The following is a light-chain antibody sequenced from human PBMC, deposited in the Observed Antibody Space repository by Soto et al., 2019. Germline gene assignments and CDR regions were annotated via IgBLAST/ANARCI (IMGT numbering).Light chain of an antibody. CDR1: ASDIGGYTF. Sequence: QSALTQPPSASGSPGQSVAISCTGTASDIGGYTFVSWYQQHPGKAPKLLIYDVNKRPSGVPDRFSGYESGNTASLTVSGLQAEDEADYYCSAHGGTNPYVFGTGTKLTVL. J-gene: IGLJ1*01. CDR3: SAHGGTNPYV. CDR2: DVN. V-gene: IGLV2-8*01.